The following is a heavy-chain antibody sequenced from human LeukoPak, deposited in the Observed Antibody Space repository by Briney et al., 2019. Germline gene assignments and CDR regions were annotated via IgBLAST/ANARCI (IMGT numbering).Heavy chain of an antibody. CDR2: ISSSGSTI. V-gene: IGHV3-11*04. Sequence: GGSLRLSCAASGFTLSDYYMSWIRQAPGKGLEWVSYISSSGSTIYYADSVKGRFTISRDNAKNSLYLQMNSLRAEDTAVYYCARGITSTTSTIFGVVQAFDPWGQGTLVTVSS. D-gene: IGHD3-3*01. J-gene: IGHJ5*02. CDR1: GFTLSDYY. CDR3: ARGITSTTSTIFGVVQAFDP.